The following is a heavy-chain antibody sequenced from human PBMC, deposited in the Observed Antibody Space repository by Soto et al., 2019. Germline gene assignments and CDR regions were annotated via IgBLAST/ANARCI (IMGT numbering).Heavy chain of an antibody. D-gene: IGHD6-6*01. J-gene: IGHJ4*02. Sequence: QLQLQESGPGLVKPSETLSLTCTVSGGSISSSSYYWGWIRQPPGQGLEWIGSIYYSGSTDYNPSLKSRVTISVDTSKNQFSLKLSSVTAADTAVYYCARHSIVSGSSDFDYWGQGTLVTVSS. CDR3: ARHSIVSGSSDFDY. CDR2: IYYSGST. CDR1: GGSISSSSYY. V-gene: IGHV4-39*01.